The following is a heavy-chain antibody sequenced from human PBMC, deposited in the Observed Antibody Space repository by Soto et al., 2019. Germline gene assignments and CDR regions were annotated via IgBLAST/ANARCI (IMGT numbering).Heavy chain of an antibody. J-gene: IGHJ4*02. CDR1: GYTFTSYA. CDR2: INAGNGNT. CDR3: AARFAFGKTATNFDY. V-gene: IGHV1-3*01. Sequence: ASVKVSCKASGYTFTSYAMHWVRQAPGQRLEWMGWINAGNGNTKYSQKFQGRVTITRDTSASTAYMELSSLRSEDTAVYYCAARFAFGKTATNFDYWGQGTLVTVSS. D-gene: IGHD3-10*01.